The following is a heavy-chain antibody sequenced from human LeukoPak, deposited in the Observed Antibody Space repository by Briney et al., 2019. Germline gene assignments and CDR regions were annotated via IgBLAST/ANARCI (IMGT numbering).Heavy chain of an antibody. CDR2: ISSSSSYI. Sequence: GGSLRLSYAASGFTFSSYSMNWVRQAPGKGLEWVSSISSSSSYIYYADSVKGRFTISRDNAKNSLYLQMNSLRAEDTAVYYCARGGSGSYLALTRYWGQGTLVTVSS. D-gene: IGHD1-26*01. CDR1: GFTFSSYS. CDR3: ARGGSGSYLALTRY. V-gene: IGHV3-21*01. J-gene: IGHJ4*02.